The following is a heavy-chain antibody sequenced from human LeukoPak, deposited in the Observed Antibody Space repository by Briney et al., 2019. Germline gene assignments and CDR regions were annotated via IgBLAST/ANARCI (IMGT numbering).Heavy chain of an antibody. D-gene: IGHD2-2*02. CDR3: ARDSKDCSSTSCYTEIHYYYYGMDV. CDR1: GFNFNNYD. J-gene: IGHJ6*02. CDR2: ISYDGSNK. Sequence: PGRSLRLSCAASGFNFNNYDMHWVRQAPGKGLEWVAVISYDGSNKYYADSVKGRFTISRDNSKNTLYLQMNSLRAEDTAVYYCARDSKDCSSTSCYTEIHYYYYGMDVWGQGTTVTVSS. V-gene: IGHV3-30*04.